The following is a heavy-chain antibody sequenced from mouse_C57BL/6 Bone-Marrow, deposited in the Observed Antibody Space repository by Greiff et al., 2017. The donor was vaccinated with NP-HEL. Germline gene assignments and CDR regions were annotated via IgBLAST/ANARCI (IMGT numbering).Heavy chain of an antibody. CDR1: GFTFSDYG. Sequence: VQLQESGGGLVKPGGSLKLSCAASGFTFSDYGMHWVRQTPEKGLEWVAYISSGSSTIYYADTLKGRFTISRDNAKNTLFLQMTSLRSEDTAMYYCARRYRGLYYYAMDYWGQGTSVTVSS. V-gene: IGHV5-17*01. J-gene: IGHJ4*01. CDR2: ISSGSSTI. D-gene: IGHD2-12*01. CDR3: ARRYRGLYYYAMDY.